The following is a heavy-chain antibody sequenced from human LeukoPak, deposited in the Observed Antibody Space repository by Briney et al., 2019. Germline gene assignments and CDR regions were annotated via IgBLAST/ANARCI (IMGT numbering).Heavy chain of an antibody. CDR1: GGTFSSYA. D-gene: IGHD3-10*01. Sequence: SVKVSCKASGGTFSSYAISWLRQAPEQGLEWMGRIIPILRTPNYAQNFQGRVTITTDESTSTAYMELSSLRSEDTAVYYCARDAGLYGSVPQRNWGQGTLVTVSS. CDR2: IIPILRTP. CDR3: ARDAGLYGSVPQRN. J-gene: IGHJ4*02. V-gene: IGHV1-69*11.